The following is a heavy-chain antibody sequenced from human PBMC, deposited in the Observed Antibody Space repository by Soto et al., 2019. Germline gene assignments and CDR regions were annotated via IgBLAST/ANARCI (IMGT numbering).Heavy chain of an antibody. V-gene: IGHV3-74*01. CDR3: GSVFEY. CDR1: GFTFTNYW. J-gene: IGHJ4*02. CDR2: ADNEGIYT. Sequence: DVQLVESGGVLVQPGGSLRLSCAASGFTFTNYWMHWVRQAPEKGLVWVARADNEGIYTSYADSVKGRFTISRDNAKNTLYLQMNDLKVDDTAVYYCGSVFEYWGQGSLVTVSS.